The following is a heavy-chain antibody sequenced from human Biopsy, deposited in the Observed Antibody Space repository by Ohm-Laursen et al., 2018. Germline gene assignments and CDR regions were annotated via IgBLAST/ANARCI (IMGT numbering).Heavy chain of an antibody. Sequence: ATVKISCKASGYSFTSYYMHWVRQAPGQGLEWMGMTNPSGSTTSYPQIFQGRVTMTRDTSKSTVYMELSSLRSADTAVYFCARNTGWYGDLYYFDYWGQGTLVTVSS. J-gene: IGHJ4*02. D-gene: IGHD6-19*01. V-gene: IGHV1-46*01. CDR1: GYSFTSYY. CDR2: TNPSGSTT. CDR3: ARNTGWYGDLYYFDY.